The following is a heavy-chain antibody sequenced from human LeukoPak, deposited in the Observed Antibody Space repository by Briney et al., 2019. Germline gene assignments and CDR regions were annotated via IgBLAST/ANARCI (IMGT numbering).Heavy chain of an antibody. Sequence: GGSLRLSCVASGFTFSNAWMTWVRQAPGKGPEWVGRIKSKADGGSADHAAPVKGRFNISRDDSKNTLYLQMNSLKTEDTAVYFCTRNYYDRTGSLFYWGQGTLATVSS. V-gene: IGHV3-15*01. CDR1: GFTFSNAW. CDR3: TRNYYDRTGSLFY. J-gene: IGHJ4*02. D-gene: IGHD3-22*01. CDR2: IKSKADGGSA.